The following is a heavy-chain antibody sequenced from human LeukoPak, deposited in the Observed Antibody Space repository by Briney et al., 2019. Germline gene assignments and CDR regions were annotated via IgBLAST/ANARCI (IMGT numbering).Heavy chain of an antibody. V-gene: IGHV3-74*01. D-gene: IGHD3-16*02. J-gene: IGHJ4*02. CDR1: GFTFSNFW. CDR2: INSDGSSP. Sequence: GGSLRLSCAASGFTFSNFWMHWVRQAPGKGLVWVSRINSDGSSPSYADSVKGRFTISRNNAENTLYLQMNSLRAEDTAVYYCARAYDYVWGSYRYTDYWGQGTLVTVSS. CDR3: ARAYDYVWGSYRYTDY.